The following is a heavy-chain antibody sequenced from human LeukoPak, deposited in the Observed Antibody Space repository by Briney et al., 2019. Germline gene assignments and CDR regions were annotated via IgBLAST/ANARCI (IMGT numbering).Heavy chain of an antibody. CDR3: AKDRQLASPYYCDS. Sequence: AGGSLRLSCAASGFSFSDHAMSWVRQAPGKGLEWVSTMSGSGRSTYYIDSVKGRFTISRDNSKNTLYLQMISLRAEDTAVYFCAKDRQLASPYYCDSWGQGTLVAVSS. CDR1: GFSFSDHA. CDR2: MSGSGRST. D-gene: IGHD6-6*01. J-gene: IGHJ4*02. V-gene: IGHV3-23*01.